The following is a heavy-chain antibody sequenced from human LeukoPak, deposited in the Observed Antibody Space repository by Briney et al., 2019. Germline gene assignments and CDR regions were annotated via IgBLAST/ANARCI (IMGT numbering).Heavy chain of an antibody. CDR1: GFTFGSYS. CDR3: ARSEKYCSGGSCYSAYYYYYYMDV. D-gene: IGHD2-15*01. CDR2: ISSSSSTI. Sequence: GGSLRLSCAASGFTFGSYSMNWVRQAPGKGLEWVSYISSSSSTIYYADSVKGQFTISRDNAKNSLYLQMNSLRAEDTAVYYCARSEKYCSGGSCYSAYYYYYYMDVWGKGTTVTVSS. V-gene: IGHV3-48*01. J-gene: IGHJ6*03.